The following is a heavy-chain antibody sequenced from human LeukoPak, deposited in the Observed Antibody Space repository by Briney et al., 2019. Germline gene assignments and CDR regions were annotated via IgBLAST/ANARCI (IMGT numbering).Heavy chain of an antibody. V-gene: IGHV4-59*08. D-gene: IGHD2-21*02. Sequence: PSETLSLTCTVSGGSISSYYRSWIRQPPGKGLEWIGYIYYSGSTNYNPSLKSRVTISVDTSKNQFSLKLSSVTAADTAVYYCARHLTHYYYYGVDVWGQGTTVTVSS. CDR2: IYYSGST. CDR3: ARHLTHYYYYGVDV. J-gene: IGHJ6*02. CDR1: GGSISSYY.